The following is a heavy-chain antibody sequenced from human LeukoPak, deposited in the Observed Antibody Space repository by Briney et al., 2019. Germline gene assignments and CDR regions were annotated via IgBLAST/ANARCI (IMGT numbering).Heavy chain of an antibody. V-gene: IGHV4-30-4*07. Sequence: SETLSLTCAVSGGSISSGGYSWSWIRQSPGKGLECIGYIYYSGSTYYNPSLKSRVTMSIDTPKNQFSPKLSSVTAADTAVYFCARGRFWSGFDFWGQGTLVTVSA. CDR2: IYYSGST. CDR1: GGSISSGGYS. J-gene: IGHJ4*02. CDR3: ARGRFWSGFDF. D-gene: IGHD3-3*01.